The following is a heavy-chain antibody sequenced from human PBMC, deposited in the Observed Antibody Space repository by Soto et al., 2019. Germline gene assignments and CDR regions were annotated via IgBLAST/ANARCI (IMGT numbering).Heavy chain of an antibody. Sequence: ASVKVSCKASGGTFSSYAISWVRQAPGQGLEWMGGIIPIFGTANYAQKFQGRVTITADESTSTAYMELSSLRSEDTAVYYCARVAYCGGDCYYFDYWGQGTLVTVSS. D-gene: IGHD2-21*02. V-gene: IGHV1-69*13. CDR1: GGTFSSYA. J-gene: IGHJ4*02. CDR2: IIPIFGTA. CDR3: ARVAYCGGDCYYFDY.